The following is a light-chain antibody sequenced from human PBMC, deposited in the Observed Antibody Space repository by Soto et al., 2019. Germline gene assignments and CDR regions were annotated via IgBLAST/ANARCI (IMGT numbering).Light chain of an antibody. CDR3: QHYITYPWT. CDR2: VAS. CDR1: QSISTC. J-gene: IGKJ1*01. Sequence: DIQMTKSPSTLSASIGDRVTITCRASQSISTCFACYQQKPGKAPKFLIFVASSLESGFPSRFSGSGSATEFTLPISSLQPDDFATYSFQHYITYPWTFAQGTKV. V-gene: IGKV1-5*01.